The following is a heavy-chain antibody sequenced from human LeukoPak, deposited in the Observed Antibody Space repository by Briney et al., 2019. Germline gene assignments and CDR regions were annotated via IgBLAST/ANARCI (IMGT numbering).Heavy chain of an antibody. CDR1: GFTFSNYA. Sequence: GGSLRLSCAASGFTFSNYAMSWVRQAPGKGLEWVSAISGGGGSTYYADSVKSRFTISRDNSKNTLYLQMNSLRAEDTAVYYCALNGREVPSGAFDIWGQGTMVTVSS. CDR2: ISGGGGST. V-gene: IGHV3-23*01. D-gene: IGHD3-16*02. CDR3: ALNGREVPSGAFDI. J-gene: IGHJ3*02.